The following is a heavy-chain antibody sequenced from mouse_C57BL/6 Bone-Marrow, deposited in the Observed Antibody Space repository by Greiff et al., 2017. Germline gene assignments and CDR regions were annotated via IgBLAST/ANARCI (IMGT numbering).Heavy chain of an antibody. Sequence: EVQGVESGGDLVKPGGSLKLSCAASGFTFSSYGMSWVRQTPDKRLEWVATISSGGSYTYYPDSVKGRFTISRDNAKNTLYLQMSSLKSEDTAMYYCARHRLTGTGGYYCDYWGQGTTLTVAS. CDR3: ARHRLTGTGGYYCDY. J-gene: IGHJ2*01. V-gene: IGHV5-6*01. CDR2: ISSGGSYT. CDR1: GFTFSSYG. D-gene: IGHD4-1*01.